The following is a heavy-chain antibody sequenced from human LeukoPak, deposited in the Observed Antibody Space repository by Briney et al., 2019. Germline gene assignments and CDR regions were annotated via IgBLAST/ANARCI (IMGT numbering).Heavy chain of an antibody. CDR3: ARGGSSWYYYYMDV. J-gene: IGHJ6*03. CDR2: INWNGGST. D-gene: IGHD6-13*01. V-gene: IGHV3-20*01. Sequence: RSGGSLRLSCAASGFTFDDYGMSWVRQAPGKGLEWVSGINWNGGSTGYADSVKGRFTISRDNAKNSLYLQMNSLRAEDTALYHCARGGSSWYYYYMDVWGKGTTVTVSS. CDR1: GFTFDDYG.